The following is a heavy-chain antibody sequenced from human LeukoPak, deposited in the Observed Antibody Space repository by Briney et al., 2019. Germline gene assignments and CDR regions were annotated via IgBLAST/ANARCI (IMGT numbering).Heavy chain of an antibody. J-gene: IGHJ3*02. CDR3: ARGVTVTTSDAFDI. D-gene: IGHD4-17*01. V-gene: IGHV4-30-4*01. CDR1: GGSISSGDYY. CDR2: IYYSGST. Sequence: SQTLSLTCTVPGGSISSGDYYWSWIRQPPGKGLEWIGYIYYSGSTYYNPSLKSRVTISVDTSKNQFSLKLSSVTAADTAVYYCARGVTVTTSDAFDIWGQGTMVTVSS.